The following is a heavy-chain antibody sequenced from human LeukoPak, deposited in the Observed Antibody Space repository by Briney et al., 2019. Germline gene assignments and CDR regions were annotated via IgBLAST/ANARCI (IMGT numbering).Heavy chain of an antibody. CDR2: MNPNSGNT. V-gene: IGHV1-8*03. J-gene: IGHJ5*02. D-gene: IGHD6-13*01. Sequence: ASVKVSCKASGYTFTSYDINWVQQATGQGLEWMGWMNPNSGNTGYAQKFQGRVTITRNTSISTAYMELSSLRSEDTAVYYCARRRIAAAGMAFDPWGQGTLVTVSS. CDR1: GYTFTSYD. CDR3: ARRRIAAAGMAFDP.